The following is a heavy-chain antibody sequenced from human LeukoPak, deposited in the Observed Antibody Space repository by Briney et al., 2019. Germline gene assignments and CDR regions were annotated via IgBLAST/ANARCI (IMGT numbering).Heavy chain of an antibody. D-gene: IGHD2-21*01. CDR3: ARDMRHIVVFDWFDP. Sequence: PGGSLRLSCAASGFTFSDYYMSWIRQAPGKGLEWVSYISSSGSTIYYADSVKGRFTISRDNAKNSLYLQMNSLRAGDTAVYYCARDMRHIVVFDWFDPWGQGTLDTVSS. CDR1: GFTFSDYY. J-gene: IGHJ5*02. V-gene: IGHV3-11*04. CDR2: ISSSGSTI.